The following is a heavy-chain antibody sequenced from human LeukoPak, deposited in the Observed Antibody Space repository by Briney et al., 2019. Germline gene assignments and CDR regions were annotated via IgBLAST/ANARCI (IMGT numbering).Heavy chain of an antibody. J-gene: IGHJ4*02. CDR3: VSFYETY. V-gene: IGHV3-23*01. Sequence: GGSLRLSCAASGFTFANYAMTWVRQAPGKGLDWVSLISGSGSNTYYTDSVQGRFTISKDNAKNTVYLQMNNLRAEDTAVYYCVSFYETYWGRGTLVIVSS. D-gene: IGHD2-2*01. CDR2: ISGSGSNT. CDR1: GFTFANYA.